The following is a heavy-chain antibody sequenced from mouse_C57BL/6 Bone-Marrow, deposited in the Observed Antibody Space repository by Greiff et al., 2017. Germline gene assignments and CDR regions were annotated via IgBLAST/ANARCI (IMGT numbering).Heavy chain of an antibody. Sequence: QVQLQQSGAELARPGASVKLSCKASGYTFTSYGISWVKQRTGQGLEWIGEIYPRSGNTYYNEKFKGKATLTADKSSSTAYMELRSLTSEDSAVYFCASSTVVAPQYWYFDVWGTGTTVTVSS. CDR2: IYPRSGNT. CDR3: ASSTVVAPQYWYFDV. D-gene: IGHD1-1*01. J-gene: IGHJ1*03. V-gene: IGHV1-81*01. CDR1: GYTFTSYG.